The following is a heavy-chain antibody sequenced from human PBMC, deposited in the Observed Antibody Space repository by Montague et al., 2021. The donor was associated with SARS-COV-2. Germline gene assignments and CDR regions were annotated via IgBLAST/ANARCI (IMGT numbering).Heavy chain of an antibody. J-gene: IGHJ6*02. V-gene: IGHV3-48*03. D-gene: IGHD2-15*01. Sequence: ALRLSCAASGFTFSSYEMNWVRQAPGKGLEWVSYISSSGSTIYYADSVKGRFTISRDNAKNSLYLQMNSLRAEDTAVYYCARDQLRRCCSGGSCQDYYYYYGMDVWGQGTTVTVSS. CDR2: ISSSGSTI. CDR3: ARDQLRRCCSGGSCQDYYYYYGMDV. CDR1: GFTFSSYE.